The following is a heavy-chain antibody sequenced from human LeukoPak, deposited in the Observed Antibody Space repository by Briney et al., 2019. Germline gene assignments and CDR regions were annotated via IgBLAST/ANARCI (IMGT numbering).Heavy chain of an antibody. J-gene: IGHJ3*02. Sequence: GGSLRLSCAASGFTFRDYGMSWVRQAPGKGLEWVSAISGSGGTTFYADSVKGRFTISRDNSKNTLYLQMNSLRAKDTAVYYCARARSSYGYGDAFDIWGQGTMVTVSS. CDR2: ISGSGGTT. V-gene: IGHV3-23*01. CDR1: GFTFRDYG. D-gene: IGHD5-18*01. CDR3: ARARSSYGYGDAFDI.